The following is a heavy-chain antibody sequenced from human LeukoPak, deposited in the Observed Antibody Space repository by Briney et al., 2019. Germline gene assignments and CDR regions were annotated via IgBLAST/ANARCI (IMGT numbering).Heavy chain of an antibody. Sequence: ASVKVSCKASGYTFTSYDINWVRQATGQGLEWMGWMNPNSGNTGYAQKFQGRVTMTRNTSISTAYMELSSLRSEDTAVYYCAREYSSSSEGDYWGQGTLVTVSS. CDR1: GYTFTSYD. V-gene: IGHV1-8*01. J-gene: IGHJ4*02. CDR2: MNPNSGNT. D-gene: IGHD6-6*01. CDR3: AREYSSSSEGDY.